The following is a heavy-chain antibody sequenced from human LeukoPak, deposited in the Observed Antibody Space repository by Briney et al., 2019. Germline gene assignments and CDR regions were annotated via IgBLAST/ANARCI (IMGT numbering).Heavy chain of an antibody. CDR2: IIPIFGTA. D-gene: IGHD6-6*01. CDR3: ARAETIAARLMGTNPPLYY. Sequence: ASVKVSCKASGGTFSSYAISWVRQAPGQGLEWMGGIIPIFGTANYAQKFQGRVTITTDESTSTAYMELSSLRSEDTAVYYCARAETIAARLMGTNPPLYYWGQGTLVTVSS. V-gene: IGHV1-69*05. J-gene: IGHJ4*02. CDR1: GGTFSSYA.